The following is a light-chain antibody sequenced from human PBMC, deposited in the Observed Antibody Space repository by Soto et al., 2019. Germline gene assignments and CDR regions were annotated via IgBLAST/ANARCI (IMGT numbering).Light chain of an antibody. J-gene: IGKJ1*01. CDR3: QQYNGLAT. CDR2: DAS. Sequence: DIQMTQSPSTLSAFVGDRVTITCRASQSISNWLAWYQQKPGKAPKLLIYDASNLESGVPSRFSGSGSGTEFTLTLSSLQPDDFATYYCQQYNGLATFGQGTKVEIK. V-gene: IGKV1-5*01. CDR1: QSISNW.